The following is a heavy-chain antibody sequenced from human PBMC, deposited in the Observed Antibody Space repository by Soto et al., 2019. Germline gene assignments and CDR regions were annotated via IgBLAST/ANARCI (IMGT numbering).Heavy chain of an antibody. J-gene: IGHJ4*02. D-gene: IGHD5-18*01. V-gene: IGHV3-48*01. CDR2: ISSSSSTI. CDR1: GFTFSSDR. CDR3: ARDSGYSYGPLDY. Sequence: GGSLRLSCAASGFTFSSDRMNGVRQAPGKGLEWVSYISSSSSTIYYADSVKGRFTISRDNAKNSLYLQMNSLRAEDTAVYYCARDSGYSYGPLDYWGQGTLVTVSS.